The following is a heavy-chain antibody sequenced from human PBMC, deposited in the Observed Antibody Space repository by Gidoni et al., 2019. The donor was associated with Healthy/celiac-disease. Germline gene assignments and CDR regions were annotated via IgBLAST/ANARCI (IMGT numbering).Heavy chain of an antibody. Sequence: QVQLVQSGSELTKPGASVKVSCTASGYTFTRYAMNWVRRAPGQGLEWMGWTNTNTGNPTYAQGFTGRFVCYVDTSVSTAYLQISSLKAEDTAVYYCARAEWELLGWFDPWGQGTLVTVSS. V-gene: IGHV7-4-1*02. CDR3: ARAEWELLGWFDP. D-gene: IGHD1-26*01. CDR2: TNTNTGNP. CDR1: GYTFTRYA. J-gene: IGHJ5*02.